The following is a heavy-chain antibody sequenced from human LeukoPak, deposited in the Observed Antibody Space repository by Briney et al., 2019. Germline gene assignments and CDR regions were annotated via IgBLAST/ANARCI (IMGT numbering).Heavy chain of an antibody. Sequence: SVKVSCKASGGTFSIYAISWVRQAPGQGLEWMGGIIPIFGTANYAQEFQGRVTITTDESTSTAYMELSSLRSEDTAVYYCARDDGSSGYYHRIWFDPWGQGTLVTVSS. CDR3: ARDDGSSGYYHRIWFDP. V-gene: IGHV1-69*05. D-gene: IGHD3-22*01. CDR1: GGTFSIYA. J-gene: IGHJ5*02. CDR2: IIPIFGTA.